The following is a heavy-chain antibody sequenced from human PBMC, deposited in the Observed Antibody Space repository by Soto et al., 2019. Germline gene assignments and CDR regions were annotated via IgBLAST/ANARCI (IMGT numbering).Heavy chain of an antibody. CDR3: ARDFGSEHRLAAAAPYFDY. D-gene: IGHD6-13*01. V-gene: IGHV1-2*02. CDR1: GYTFTGYY. Sequence: ASVKVSCKASGYTFTGYYMHWVRQDPGQGLEWMGWINPNSGGTNYAQKFQGRVTMTRDTSISTAYMELSRLRSDDTAVYYCARDFGSEHRLAAAAPYFDYWGQGTLVTVS. CDR2: INPNSGGT. J-gene: IGHJ4*02.